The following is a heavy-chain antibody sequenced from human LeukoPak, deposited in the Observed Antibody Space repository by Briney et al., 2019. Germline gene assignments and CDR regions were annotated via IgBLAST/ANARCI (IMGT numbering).Heavy chain of an antibody. Sequence: PGGSLRLSCAASGFTFSSYSMYWVRQAPGRGLEWVSYISSSSTIYYADSVKGRFTISRDNAKNSLYLQMNSLRAEDMAVYYCARGGYYYFLDVWGKGTTVTVSS. V-gene: IGHV3-48*04. CDR3: ARGGYYYFLDV. CDR2: ISSSSTI. CDR1: GFTFSSYS. J-gene: IGHJ6*03.